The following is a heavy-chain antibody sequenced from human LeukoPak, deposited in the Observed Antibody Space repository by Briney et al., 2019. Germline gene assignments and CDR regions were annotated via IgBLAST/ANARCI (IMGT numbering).Heavy chain of an antibody. CDR3: AREDPQTTGPEGLDV. CDR1: GGSISSYY. J-gene: IGHJ6*02. D-gene: IGHD4-17*01. V-gene: IGHV4-59*01. Sequence: SETLSLTCTVSGGSISSYYWSWVRQSPGKGLEWDGYIYYSGTTNYNPSLKSQVTISVDTSKNQFSLKLSSVTAADTAVYYCAREDPQTTGPEGLDVWGQGTTVTVSS. CDR2: IYYSGTT.